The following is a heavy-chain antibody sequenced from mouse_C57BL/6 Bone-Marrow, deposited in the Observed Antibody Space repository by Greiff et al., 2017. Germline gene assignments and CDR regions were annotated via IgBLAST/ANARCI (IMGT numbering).Heavy chain of an antibody. CDR3: ARQNYGSSYDAMDY. D-gene: IGHD1-1*01. J-gene: IGHJ4*01. CDR1: GFTFSDYY. V-gene: IGHV5-12*01. CDR2: ISNGGGST. Sequence: EVQRVESGGGLVQPGGSLKLSCAASGFTFSDYYMYWVRQTPEKRLEWVAYISNGGGSTYYPDTVKGRFTISRDNARNTLYLQMSRLKSEDTAMXYCARQNYGSSYDAMDYWGQGTSVTVSS.